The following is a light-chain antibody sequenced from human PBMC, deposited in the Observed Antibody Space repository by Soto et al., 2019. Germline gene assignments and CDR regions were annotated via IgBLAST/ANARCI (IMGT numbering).Light chain of an antibody. CDR2: RAS. CDR3: QQYNVYPWT. Sequence: DIQMTQSPSTLSASVGDRVTITCRASQSIGSWLAWYQQKPGKAPKLLIYRASSLESEVPSRFSGSESVTEFTLIINSLQPDDFATYYCQQYNVYPWTFGQGTKVEIK. V-gene: IGKV1-5*03. CDR1: QSIGSW. J-gene: IGKJ1*01.